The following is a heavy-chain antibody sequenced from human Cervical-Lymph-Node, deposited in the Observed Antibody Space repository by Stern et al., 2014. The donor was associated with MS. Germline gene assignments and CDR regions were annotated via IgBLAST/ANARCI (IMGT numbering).Heavy chain of an antibody. CDR3: ARDKSEYGSGSSLYGMDV. J-gene: IGHJ6*02. D-gene: IGHD3-10*01. CDR2: INPNGGDT. CDR1: GYLFTGYY. V-gene: IGHV1-2*06. Sequence: VQLEESGAEVKKPGASVTVSCKASGYLFTGYYMHWVRQAPGQGLAWMGRINPNGGDTNYALKFQGRVTMTRDTSISTAYMELSRLRSDDTAVYYCARDKSEYGSGSSLYGMDVWGQGTTVTVSS.